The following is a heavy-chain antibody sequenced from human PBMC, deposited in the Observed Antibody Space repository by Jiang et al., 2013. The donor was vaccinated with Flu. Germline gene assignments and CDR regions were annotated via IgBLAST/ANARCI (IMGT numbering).Heavy chain of an antibody. D-gene: IGHD4-17*01. CDR2: IGHGGSNT. CDR1: GFIFSTYG. V-gene: IGHV3-30*02. CDR3: ARGSPSVTRVPYFFAY. J-gene: IGHJ4*02. Sequence: QVQLLESGGGVVQSGGSLRLSCAGSGFIFSTYGMHWVRQAPGRGLEWVAFIGHGGSNTYYADSVKGRFTISRDNSKNTMFLQMNSLRPEDTAMYYCARGSPSVTRVPYFFAYWGQGNLVTVSS.